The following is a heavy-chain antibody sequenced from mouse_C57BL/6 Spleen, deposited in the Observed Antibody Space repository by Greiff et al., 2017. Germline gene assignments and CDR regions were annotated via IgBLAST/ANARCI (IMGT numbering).Heavy chain of an antibody. D-gene: IGHD2-5*01. CDR3: ARQGSNPPMDY. CDR1: GFTFSSYG. J-gene: IGHJ4*01. V-gene: IGHV5-6*01. Sequence: EVKVVESGGDLVKPGGSLKLSCAASGFTFSSYGMSWVRQAPDKRLEWVATISSGGSYTYYPDSVKGRFTISRDNAKNTLYLQMSSLKSEDTAMYYCARQGSNPPMDYWGQGTSVTVSS. CDR2: ISSGGSYT.